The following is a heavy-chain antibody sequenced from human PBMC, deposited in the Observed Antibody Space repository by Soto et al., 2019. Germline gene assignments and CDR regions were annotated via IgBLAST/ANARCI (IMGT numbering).Heavy chain of an antibody. Sequence: SETLSPACTVSGGSISSCDYYWSWIRQPPGRVREWIGYIYYSGSTYYNPSLKSRVTISVDTSKNQFSLKLSSVTAADTAVYYFAREGVYYGSGRRAFDSWGQGTMVTVSS. CDR2: IYYSGST. CDR1: GGSISSCDYY. D-gene: IGHD3-10*01. V-gene: IGHV4-30-4*01. CDR3: AREGVYYGSGRRAFDS. J-gene: IGHJ3*02.